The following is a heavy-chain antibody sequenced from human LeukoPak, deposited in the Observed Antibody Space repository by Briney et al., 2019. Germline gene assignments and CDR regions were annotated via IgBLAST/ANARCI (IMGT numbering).Heavy chain of an antibody. CDR3: ARAGDYQDDLGAFDI. CDR2: IYHSGST. D-gene: IGHD3-3*01. Sequence: SQTLSLTCTVSGGSISSGGYYWSWIRQPPGKGLEWIGYIYHSGSTYYNPSLKSRVTISVDRSKNQFSLKLSSVTAADTAVYYCARAGDYQDDLGAFDIWGQGTMVTVSS. V-gene: IGHV4-30-2*01. CDR1: GGSISSGGYY. J-gene: IGHJ3*02.